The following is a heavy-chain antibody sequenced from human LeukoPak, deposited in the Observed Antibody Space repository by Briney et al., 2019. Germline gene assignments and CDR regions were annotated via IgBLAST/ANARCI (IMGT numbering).Heavy chain of an antibody. D-gene: IGHD5-12*01. CDR1: GGSISSYY. CDR3: ARGFIVATVHLDY. Sequence: SETLSLTCTVSGGSISSYYWSWIRQPPGKGLEWIGYIYYSGSTNYNPSLKSRVTISVDTSKNQLSLKLSSVTAADTAVYYCARGFIVATVHLDYWGQGTLVTVSS. V-gene: IGHV4-59*01. J-gene: IGHJ4*02. CDR2: IYYSGST.